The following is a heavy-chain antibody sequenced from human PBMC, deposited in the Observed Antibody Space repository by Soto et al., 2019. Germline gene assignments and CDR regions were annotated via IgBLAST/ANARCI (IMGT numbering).Heavy chain of an antibody. J-gene: IGHJ6*04. CDR3: ARRGSGRYYSYGWDV. CDR2: ISTYNGDT. V-gene: IGHV1-18*01. CDR1: GYTFTTSG. D-gene: IGHD3-16*01. Sequence: ASVKVSCKASGYTFTTSGISWVLQAPGQGLEWMGWISTYNGDTNSAQKFQGRVTMTADTSTGTVYMELMSLKSDDTAVYYCARRGSGRYYSYGWDVWGKGTTVTVPS.